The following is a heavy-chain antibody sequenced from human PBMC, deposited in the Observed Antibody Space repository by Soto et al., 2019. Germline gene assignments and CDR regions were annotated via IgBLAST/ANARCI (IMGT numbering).Heavy chain of an antibody. Sequence: ASVKVSCKASGYTFTSYDINWVRQATGQGLEWMGWMNPNSGNTGYAQKFQGRVTMTRNTSISTAYMELSSLRSEDTAVYYCARVRECSGGSCYSRRVRKTDAYYFDYWGQGTLVTVSS. CDR3: ARVRECSGGSCYSRRVRKTDAYYFDY. V-gene: IGHV1-8*01. D-gene: IGHD2-15*01. CDR1: GYTFTSYD. J-gene: IGHJ4*02. CDR2: MNPNSGNT.